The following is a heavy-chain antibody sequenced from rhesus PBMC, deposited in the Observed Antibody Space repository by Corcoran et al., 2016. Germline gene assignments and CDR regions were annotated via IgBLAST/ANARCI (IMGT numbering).Heavy chain of an antibody. J-gene: IGHJ4*01. V-gene: IGHV3S25*01. CDR3: AKEEEWLHIFDY. D-gene: IGHD2-21*01. Sequence: ELQLVESGGGLAKPGGSRKLSCAASGFHFSCYGMSWVRQAPGKGLEWVSAINSGGGSTYYADSVKGRFTISRDNSKNTLSLQMNSLRAEDTAVYYCAKEEEWLHIFDYWGQGVLVTVSS. CDR2: INSGGGST. CDR1: GFHFSCYG.